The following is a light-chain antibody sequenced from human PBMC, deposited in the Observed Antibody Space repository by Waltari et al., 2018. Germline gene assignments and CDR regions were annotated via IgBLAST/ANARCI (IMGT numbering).Light chain of an antibody. CDR3: CSYAGRYTSV. CDR2: DVD. V-gene: IGLV2-11*01. CDR1: SSDVGAYTY. Sequence: QSALTQPRSVSGSPGQSVTFSCTGTSSDVGAYTYVSWYQVHPGQGPNLILFDVDKGPSGVPDRFSGSKAGNTASLTISGLQTEDEADYYCCSYAGRYTSVFGGGTKVTVL. J-gene: IGLJ2*01.